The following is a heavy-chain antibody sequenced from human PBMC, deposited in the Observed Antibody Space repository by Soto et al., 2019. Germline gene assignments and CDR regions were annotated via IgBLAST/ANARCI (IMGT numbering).Heavy chain of an antibody. CDR1: DGSISRSAFY. CDR2: VHYTGST. Sequence: PSETLSLTCTVSDGSISRSAFYWGWIRQPPGKGLEWIGSVHYTGSTYYNPSLKSRVTISVDTSKNQFSLKLSSVTAADTAVYYCARVRRIALAPRRFDPWGQGTLVTVSS. CDR3: ARVRRIALAPRRFDP. V-gene: IGHV4-39*01. J-gene: IGHJ5*02. D-gene: IGHD6-6*01.